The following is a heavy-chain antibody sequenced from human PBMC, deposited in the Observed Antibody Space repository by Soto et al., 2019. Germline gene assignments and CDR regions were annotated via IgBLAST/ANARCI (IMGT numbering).Heavy chain of an antibody. V-gene: IGHV3-15*01. J-gene: IGHJ4*02. CDR3: TTNPVGYRYFDY. D-gene: IGHD5-18*01. CDR2: IKKNADGGTT. Sequence: VQLVESGGGLVEPGGSLRLSCAASGFIVSNAWMSWVRQAPGKGLELVGRIKKNADGGTTDYAAPVEGRFTISRDDSKHTLFLQMNSLRPEDIAVYYCTTNPVGYRYFDYWGQGTLVTVSS. CDR1: GFIVSNAW.